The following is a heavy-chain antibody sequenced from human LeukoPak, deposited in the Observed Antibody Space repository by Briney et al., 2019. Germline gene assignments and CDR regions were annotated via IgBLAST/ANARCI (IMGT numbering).Heavy chain of an antibody. D-gene: IGHD1-26*01. CDR1: GYTFTGYY. V-gene: IGHV1-2*02. CDR2: INPNSGGT. CDR3: ARDVDSDGSYSDY. Sequence: ASVKVSCKASGYTFTGYYMHWVRQAPGQGLEWMGWINPNSGGTNYAQKFQGRVTMTRDTSISTAYMGLSRLRSDDTAVYYCARDVDSDGSYSDYWGQGTLVTVSS. J-gene: IGHJ4*02.